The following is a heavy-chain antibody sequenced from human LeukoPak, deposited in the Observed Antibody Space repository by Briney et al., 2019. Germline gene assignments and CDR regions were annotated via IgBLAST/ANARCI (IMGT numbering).Heavy chain of an antibody. V-gene: IGHV3-23*01. Sequence: GGSLRLSCAASGFTFSSYSMCWVRQAPGKGLEWVSSISGSGDTTYYADSAKGRFTTSRDNSKNTVYLQMNSLRAGDTAVYYCAKGGTMTTKGYWGQGTLVTVSS. CDR3: AKGGTMTTKGY. CDR2: ISGSGDTT. CDR1: GFTFSSYS. D-gene: IGHD4-17*01. J-gene: IGHJ4*02.